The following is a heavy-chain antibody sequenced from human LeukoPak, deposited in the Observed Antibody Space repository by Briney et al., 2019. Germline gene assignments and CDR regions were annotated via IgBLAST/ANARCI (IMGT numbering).Heavy chain of an antibody. Sequence: PSETLSLTCAVSGGSISSSNWWSWVRQPPGKGLEWTGEIYHSGSTNHNPSLKSRITISVDTSKNQFSLKLSSVTAADTAVYYCARGGTTVTPGLLWFDPWGQGTLVTVSS. CDR1: GGSISSSNW. V-gene: IGHV4-4*02. CDR3: ARGGTTVTPGLLWFDP. D-gene: IGHD4-17*01. CDR2: IYHSGST. J-gene: IGHJ5*02.